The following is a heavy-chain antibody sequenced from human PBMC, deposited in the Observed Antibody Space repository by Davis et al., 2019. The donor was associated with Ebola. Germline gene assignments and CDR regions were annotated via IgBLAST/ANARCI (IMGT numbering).Heavy chain of an antibody. Sequence: SETLSLTCAVSGGSISSGGYSWSWIRQPPGKGLEWIGYIYHSGSTYYNPSLKSRVTISVDTSKNQFSLKLSSVTAADTAVYYCARTRILYTLGLDYWGQGTLVTVSS. CDR2: IYHSGST. D-gene: IGHD2-15*01. J-gene: IGHJ4*02. CDR1: GGSISSGGYS. V-gene: IGHV4-30-2*01. CDR3: ARTRILYTLGLDY.